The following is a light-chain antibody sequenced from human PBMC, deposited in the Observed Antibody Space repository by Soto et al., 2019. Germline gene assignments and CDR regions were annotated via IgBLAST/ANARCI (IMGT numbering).Light chain of an antibody. J-gene: IGLJ3*02. V-gene: IGLV1-47*01. Sequence: QSVLTQPPSASGTPGQRVTISCSGSSSNIGTNYVYWYQHLPGTAPKFLIYANNNRPSGVPDRFSGSKYGTSASLAIIGLRSEDEAAYYCAAWDDSRDSRVFGGGTKLTVL. CDR2: ANN. CDR1: SSNIGTNY. CDR3: AAWDDSRDSRV.